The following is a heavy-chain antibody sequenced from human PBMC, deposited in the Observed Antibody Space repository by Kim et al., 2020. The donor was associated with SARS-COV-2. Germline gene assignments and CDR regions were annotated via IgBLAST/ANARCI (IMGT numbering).Heavy chain of an antibody. CDR1: GGSISSYY. Sequence: SETLSLTCTVSGGSISSYYWSWIRQPLGKGLEWIGYIYYSGSTNYNPSLKSRVTISVDTSKNQFSLKLSSVTAADTAVYYCAREGSGYYIDYWGQGTLVTVSS. CDR3: AREGSGYYIDY. D-gene: IGHD3-3*01. CDR2: IYYSGST. V-gene: IGHV4-59*01. J-gene: IGHJ4*02.